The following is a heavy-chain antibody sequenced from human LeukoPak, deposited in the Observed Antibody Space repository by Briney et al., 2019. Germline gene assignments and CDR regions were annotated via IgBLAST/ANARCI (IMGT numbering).Heavy chain of an antibody. J-gene: IGHJ6*03. V-gene: IGHV3-21*01. CDR3: ARLYCSGGSCYSGYYYYMDV. CDR1: GFTFSDYN. Sequence: PGGSLRLSCAASGFTFSDYNMRWIRQAPGKGLEWVSSISSSSSYIYYADSVKGRFTISRDNAKNSLYLQMNSLRAEDTAVYYCARLYCSGGSCYSGYYYYMDVWGKGTTVTISS. CDR2: ISSSSSYI. D-gene: IGHD2-15*01.